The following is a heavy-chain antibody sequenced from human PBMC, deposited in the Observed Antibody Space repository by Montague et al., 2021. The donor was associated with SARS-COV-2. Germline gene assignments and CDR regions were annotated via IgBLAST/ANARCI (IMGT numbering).Heavy chain of an antibody. CDR2: IYYSGST. CDR1: GTSFSGYY. J-gene: IGHJ6*02. Sequence: SKTLSLTCAVHGTSFSGYYWNWIRQPPGKGLEWIGYIYYSGSTNYNPSLESRVTILVDTSKKQFSLKLKSMTAADTAVYYCARRRGHYGMDVWGQGTTITVSS. CDR3: ARRRGHYGMDV. V-gene: IGHV4-59*01.